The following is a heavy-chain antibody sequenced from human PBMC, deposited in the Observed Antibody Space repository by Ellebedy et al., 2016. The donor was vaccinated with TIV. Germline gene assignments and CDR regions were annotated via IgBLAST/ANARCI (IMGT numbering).Heavy chain of an antibody. CDR2: LWFDGSQK. CDR3: TKRAENWGFFDY. J-gene: IGHJ4*02. CDR1: GFTFSSYD. Sequence: GESLKISCAASGFTFSSYDLHWVRQAPGKGLDWVAVLWFDGSQKYCADSVKGRFTISRDDSNNTLFLQMHSLRAEDTAIYYCTKRAENWGFFDYWGQGARVTVSS. D-gene: IGHD7-27*01. V-gene: IGHV3-33*06.